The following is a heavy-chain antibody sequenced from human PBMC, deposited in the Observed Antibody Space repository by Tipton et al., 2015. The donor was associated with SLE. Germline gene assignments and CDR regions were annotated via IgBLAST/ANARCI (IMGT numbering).Heavy chain of an antibody. J-gene: IGHJ4*02. V-gene: IGHV3-23*03. CDR1: GFTFSSYA. CDR3: AKSFAARSSFFFDF. Sequence: SLRLSCAASGFTFSSYAMSWVRQAPGKGLEWVSVIYGDATGPYYADSVKGRFTISRDNSKVTLYLQMRSLRAEDTAVYYCAKSFAARSSFFFDFGGRGTLVTVSS. D-gene: IGHD6-6*01. CDR2: IYGDATGP.